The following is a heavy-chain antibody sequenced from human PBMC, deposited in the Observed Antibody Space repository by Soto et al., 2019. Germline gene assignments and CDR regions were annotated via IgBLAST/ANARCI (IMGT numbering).Heavy chain of an antibody. Sequence: PSQTLSLTCAISGDRVSDNRAAWNWIRPSPSRGLEWLGRTYFRSKWYYEYAVSVRGRITIEPDTSKNQFSLQLNSVTPEDTAVYYCARVSVNNWFDPWAQGTLVTVSS. CDR2: TYFRSKWYY. J-gene: IGHJ5*02. CDR3: ARVSVNNWFDP. V-gene: IGHV6-1*01. CDR1: GDRVSDNRAA.